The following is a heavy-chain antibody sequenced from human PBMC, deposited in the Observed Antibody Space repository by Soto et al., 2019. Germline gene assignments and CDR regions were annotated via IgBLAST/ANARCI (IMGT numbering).Heavy chain of an antibody. CDR2: INDSGST. Sequence: QLQLQQWGAGLLKPSETLSLTCAVSGGSFRGYFWSWIRQSPDKGLEWIGEINDSGSTYYNPSFKSRLTISVDTSNSQISLRLTAVTAAASAVYYCQGGDFWGQGTRVTVSS. J-gene: IGHJ4*02. D-gene: IGHD3-16*01. V-gene: IGHV4-34*01. CDR1: GGSFRGYF. CDR3: QGGDF.